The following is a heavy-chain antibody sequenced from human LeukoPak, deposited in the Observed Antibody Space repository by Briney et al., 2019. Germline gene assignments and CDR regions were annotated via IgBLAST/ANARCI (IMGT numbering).Heavy chain of an antibody. CDR3: ASHCSSTSCYLGDY. CDR2: IYHSGST. D-gene: IGHD2-2*01. CDR1: GYSISSGYY. Sequence: SETLSLTCTVSGYSISSGYYWGWIRQPPGKGLEWIGSIYHSGSTYYNPSLKSRVTISVDTSKNQFSLKLSSVTAADTAVYYCASHCSSTSCYLGDYWGQGTLVTVSS. J-gene: IGHJ4*02. V-gene: IGHV4-38-2*02.